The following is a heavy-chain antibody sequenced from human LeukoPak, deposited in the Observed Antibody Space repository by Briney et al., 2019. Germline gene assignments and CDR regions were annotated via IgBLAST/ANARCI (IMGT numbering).Heavy chain of an antibody. CDR3: AVDFWSGYYIGYFDY. CDR1: GGTFSSYA. CDR2: IIPIFGTA. Sequence: SVQVSCKASGGTFSSYAISWVRQAPGQGLEWMGGIIPIFGTANYAQKFQGRVTITADESTSTAYMELSSLRSEDTAVYYCAVDFWSGYYIGYFDYWGQGTLVTVSS. V-gene: IGHV1-69*13. J-gene: IGHJ4*02. D-gene: IGHD3-3*01.